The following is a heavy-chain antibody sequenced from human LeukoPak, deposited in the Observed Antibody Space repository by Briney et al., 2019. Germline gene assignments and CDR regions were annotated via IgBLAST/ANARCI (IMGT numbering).Heavy chain of an antibody. V-gene: IGHV3-30*02. J-gene: IGHJ6*03. CDR3: ANGPYCSSTSCYGGYYYYMDV. Sequence: GGSLRLSCAASGFTFSSYSMHWVRQAPGKGLEWVAFIRYDGSNKYYADSVKGRFTISRDNSKNTLYLQMNSLRAEDTAVYYCANGPYCSSTSCYGGYYYYMDVWGKGTTVTVSS. D-gene: IGHD2-2*01. CDR1: GFTFSSYS. CDR2: IRYDGSNK.